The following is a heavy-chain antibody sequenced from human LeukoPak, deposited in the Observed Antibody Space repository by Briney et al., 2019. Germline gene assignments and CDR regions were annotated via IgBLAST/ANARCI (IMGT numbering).Heavy chain of an antibody. CDR1: GYTFTSYG. CDR2: ISAYNGNT. Sequence: ASVKVSCKASGYTFTSYGISWVRQAPGQGLEWMGWISAYNGNTNYAQKLQGRVTMTTDTSTSTAYMELRSLRSDDTAVYYCARAYYGSGSYYPSYYYGMDVWGQGTTVTVSS. V-gene: IGHV1-18*01. D-gene: IGHD3-10*01. J-gene: IGHJ6*02. CDR3: ARAYYGSGSYYPSYYYGMDV.